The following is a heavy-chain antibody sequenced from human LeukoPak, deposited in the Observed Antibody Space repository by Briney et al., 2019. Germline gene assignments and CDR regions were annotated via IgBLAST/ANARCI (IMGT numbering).Heavy chain of an antibody. J-gene: IGHJ4*02. V-gene: IGHV4-59*11. CDR1: GASISSHY. CDR2: IYYTGNN. CDR3: ARAGSGWSLDS. D-gene: IGHD6-19*01. Sequence: PSETLSLTCTVSGASISSHYWNWIRQPPGKGLEWIGYIYYTGNNHHNPSLESRVTISVDTSKNQFSLNLRPVTAADTAVYYCARAGSGWSLDSWGQGTLVTVSS.